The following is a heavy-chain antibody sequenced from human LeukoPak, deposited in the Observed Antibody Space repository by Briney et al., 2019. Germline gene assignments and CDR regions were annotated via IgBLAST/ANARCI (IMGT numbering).Heavy chain of an antibody. V-gene: IGHV3-23*01. Sequence: GGSLRLSCAASGFTFSSYSMIWVRQAPGKGLKWVSAISGSGGGTYYADSLKGRFTISRDNSKNTLYLQMNSLRADDTAVYYCANRGYDFWSGYYLDYWGQGTLVTVSS. CDR3: ANRGYDFWSGYYLDY. CDR2: ISGSGGGT. D-gene: IGHD3-3*01. CDR1: GFTFSSYS. J-gene: IGHJ4*02.